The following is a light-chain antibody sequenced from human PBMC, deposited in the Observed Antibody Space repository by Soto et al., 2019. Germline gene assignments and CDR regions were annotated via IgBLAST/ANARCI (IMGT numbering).Light chain of an antibody. CDR2: GAS. Sequence: EIVLTQSPGTLSLSPGERATLSCRASQSVSSSYLAWYQQKPGQAPRLLIYGASSRATGIPDRFSGSGSGTDFTRTISRLEPEDFAVYYFQQYGSSPYTFGQGTQLEIK. J-gene: IGKJ2*01. CDR1: QSVSSSY. V-gene: IGKV3-20*01. CDR3: QQYGSSPYT.